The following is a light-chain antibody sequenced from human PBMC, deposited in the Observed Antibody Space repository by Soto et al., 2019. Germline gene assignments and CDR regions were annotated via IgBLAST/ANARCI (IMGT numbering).Light chain of an antibody. J-gene: IGKJ5*01. V-gene: IGKV1-9*01. Sequence: DIHMTQSPSTLSASVGDRVTIGCWASQVISTSLAWYQVKPGKAPKLLIYAASTLESGVPSRFSATVSGTEFSLTITSLQPEDFATYYCQQLFDSPITFGQGTRLEIK. CDR3: QQLFDSPIT. CDR1: QVISTS. CDR2: AAS.